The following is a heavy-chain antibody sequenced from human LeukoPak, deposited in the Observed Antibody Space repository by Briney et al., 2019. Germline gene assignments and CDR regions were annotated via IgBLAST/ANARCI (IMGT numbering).Heavy chain of an antibody. CDR1: GFTVSSNY. J-gene: IGHJ4*02. CDR3: ARDHPFGGS. V-gene: IGHV3-53*01. D-gene: IGHD3-16*01. CDR2: IYSGGST. Sequence: GGSLRLSCAASGFTVSSNYMSWVRQAPGKGLEWVSIIYSGGSTFYADSVKGRFTISRDNAKNSLYLQMNSLRAEDTAVYFCARDHPFGGSWGQGTLVTVSS.